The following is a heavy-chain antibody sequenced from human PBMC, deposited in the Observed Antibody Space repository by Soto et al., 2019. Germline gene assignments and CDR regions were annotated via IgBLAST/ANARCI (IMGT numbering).Heavy chain of an antibody. CDR3: AGEQQLVRGRYYFDY. D-gene: IGHD6-13*01. CDR1: GFTFSSYW. V-gene: IGHV3-7*01. CDR2: IKQDGSEK. Sequence: EVQLVESWGGLVQPGGSLRLSCAASGFTFSSYWMSWVRQAPGKGLEWVANIKQDGSEKYYVDSVKGRFTISRDNAKNSVYLQMNSLRAEDTAVYYCAGEQQLVRGRYYFDYWGQGTLVTVSS. J-gene: IGHJ4*02.